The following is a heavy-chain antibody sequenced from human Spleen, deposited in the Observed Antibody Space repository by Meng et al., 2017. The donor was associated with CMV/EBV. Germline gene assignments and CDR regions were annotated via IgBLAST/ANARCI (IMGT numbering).Heavy chain of an antibody. Sequence: VSGGSISNYYWNWIRQPSGKGLEWIGYIFYSGSTNYTPSLKSRVTISVDTSKNQFSLKLTSVTAADTAVYYCARGGTVFGVVRNFDSWGQGTLVTVSS. V-gene: IGHV4-59*01. CDR2: IFYSGST. D-gene: IGHD3-3*01. CDR3: ARGGTVFGVVRNFDS. CDR1: GGSISNYY. J-gene: IGHJ4*02.